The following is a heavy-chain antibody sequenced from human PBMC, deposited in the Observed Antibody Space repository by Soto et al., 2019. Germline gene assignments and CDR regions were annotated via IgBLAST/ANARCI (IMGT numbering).Heavy chain of an antibody. J-gene: IGHJ6*03. Sequence: PSETLSLTCTVSGGSIRGYYWSWIRQPPGKGLEWIGYLYYSGSTNYNPSLKSRLTISVDTSKNQFSLKLSSVTAADTAVYYCARTLDYGHMDVWGKGTTVTVSS. V-gene: IGHV4-59*01. CDR3: ARTLDYGHMDV. CDR1: GGSIRGYY. D-gene: IGHD3-16*01. CDR2: LYYSGST.